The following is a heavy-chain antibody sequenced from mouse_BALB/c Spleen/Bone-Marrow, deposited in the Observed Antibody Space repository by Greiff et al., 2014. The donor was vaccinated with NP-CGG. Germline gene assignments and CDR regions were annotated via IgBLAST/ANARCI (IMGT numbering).Heavy chain of an antibody. D-gene: IGHD3-3*01. CDR2: IHYSGST. J-gene: IGHJ4*01. Sequence: EVQLQQSGPDLVKPSQSLSLTCTVTGYSITSGYSWYWIRQFPGNKLEWMGYIHYSGSTNYNPSLKSRISITRDTSKNKFFLQLNSVTTEDTATYYCAGDQGYYAMDYWGQGTSVTVSS. CDR3: AGDQGYYAMDY. V-gene: IGHV3-1*02. CDR1: GYSITSGYS.